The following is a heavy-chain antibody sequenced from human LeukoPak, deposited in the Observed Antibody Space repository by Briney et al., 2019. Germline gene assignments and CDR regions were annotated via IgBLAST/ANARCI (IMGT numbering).Heavy chain of an antibody. CDR1: GYTFTGYY. Sequence: ASAKVSCKASGYTFTGYYMHWVRQAPGQGLEWMGWINPKSGGTNYAQKFQGRVTMTRDTSISTAYMELSRLRSDDTAVYYCARDLVTIFGVVTPYFDYWGQGTLVTVSS. D-gene: IGHD3-3*01. V-gene: IGHV1-2*02. J-gene: IGHJ4*02. CDR3: ARDLVTIFGVVTPYFDY. CDR2: INPKSGGT.